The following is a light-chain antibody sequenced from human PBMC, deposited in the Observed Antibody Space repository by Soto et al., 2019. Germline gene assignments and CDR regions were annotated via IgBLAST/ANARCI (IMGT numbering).Light chain of an antibody. CDR3: MIWHSSAVV. J-gene: IGLJ2*01. CDR2: YKSDSDK. V-gene: IGLV5-45*02. Sequence: QSVLTQPSSISAPPGASASLTCTLRSGINVGTYRIYWYQQKPGSPPQYLLRYKSDSDKQQGSGVPSRFSGSKDASANAGILLISGLQSEDEADYYCMIWHSSAVVFGGGTKLTVL. CDR1: SGINVGTYR.